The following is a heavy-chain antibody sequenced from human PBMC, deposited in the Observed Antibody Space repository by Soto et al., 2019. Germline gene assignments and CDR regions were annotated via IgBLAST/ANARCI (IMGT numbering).Heavy chain of an antibody. J-gene: IGHJ4*02. CDR2: INSDGSST. D-gene: IGHD3-16*02. Sequence: GGSLRLSCAASGFTFSSYWMHWVRQAPGKGLVWVSRINSDGSSTSYADSVKGRFTISRDNAKNTLYLQMNSLRAEDTAVYYCARADYDYIWGSYRDYFDYWGQGTLVTVSS. CDR1: GFTFSSYW. V-gene: IGHV3-74*01. CDR3: ARADYDYIWGSYRDYFDY.